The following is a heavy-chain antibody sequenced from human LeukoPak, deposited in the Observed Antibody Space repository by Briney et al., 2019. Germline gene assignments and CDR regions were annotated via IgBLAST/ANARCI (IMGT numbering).Heavy chain of an antibody. CDR1: GGTFNNYA. V-gene: IGHV1-69*04. CDR2: IVLILGIA. CDR3: ARDQGDNSYGYYAIWYAFDV. J-gene: IGHJ3*01. D-gene: IGHD5-18*01. Sequence: SVKVSCKASGGTFNNYAISWVRQAPGQGLEWMGRIVLILGIANSAQEFQGRLIITADKATSSAYMELSSLRSEDTAVYYCARDQGDNSYGYYAIWYAFDVWGQGTMVTVS.